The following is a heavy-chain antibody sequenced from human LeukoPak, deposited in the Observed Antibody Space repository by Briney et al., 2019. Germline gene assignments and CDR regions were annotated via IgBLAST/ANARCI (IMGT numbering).Heavy chain of an antibody. V-gene: IGHV3-11*05. CDR2: ILMSTNYT. CDR3: AKEGGTRGTFDV. J-gene: IGHJ3*01. D-gene: IGHD3/OR15-3a*01. CDR1: GFTLSDSY. Sequence: PGGSLRLSCGASGFTLSDSYMSWIRQAPGKGLEWVSYILMSTNYTSYAASVKGRFTISRDNAKNSLYLRMNSLRAEDTALYYCAKEGGTRGTFDVWGQGTMVTVSS.